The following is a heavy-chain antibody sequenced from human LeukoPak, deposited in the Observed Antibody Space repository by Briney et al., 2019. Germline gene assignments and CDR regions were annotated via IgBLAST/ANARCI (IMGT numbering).Heavy chain of an antibody. J-gene: IGHJ3*02. CDR1: GYTFTSYG. CDR2: ISAYNGNT. CDR3: VRISCTSTSCPRVRTFDM. Sequence: ASVKVSCKASGYTFTSYGISWVRQAPGQGLEWMGWISAYNGNTNYAQKLQGRVTVTRDTSISTAYMELSSLKSEDTAVYYCVRISCTSTSCPRVRTFDMWGQGTLVTVSS. V-gene: IGHV1-18*01. D-gene: IGHD2-2*01.